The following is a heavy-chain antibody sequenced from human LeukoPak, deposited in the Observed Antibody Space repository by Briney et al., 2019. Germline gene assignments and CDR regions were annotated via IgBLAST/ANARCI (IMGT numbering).Heavy chain of an antibody. Sequence: SGTLSLTCAVSGGSISSSNWWSWVRPPPGKGLEWIGEIYHSGSTNYNPSLKSRVTISVDKSKNQFSLKLSSVTAADTAVYYCARKVLLWFGELAKFDPWGQGTLVTVSS. J-gene: IGHJ5*02. CDR1: GGSISSSNW. D-gene: IGHD3-10*01. V-gene: IGHV4-4*02. CDR2: IYHSGST. CDR3: ARKVLLWFGELAKFDP.